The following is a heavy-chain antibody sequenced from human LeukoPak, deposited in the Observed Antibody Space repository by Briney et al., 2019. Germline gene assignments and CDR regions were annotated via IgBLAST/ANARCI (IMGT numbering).Heavy chain of an antibody. CDR2: ISAYNGNT. V-gene: IGHV1-18*01. J-gene: IGHJ3*02. Sequence: GASVKVSCKASGYTFTSYGISWGRQAPGQRLEWRGWISAYNGNTNYAQKLQGRVTMTTDTSTSTAYMELRSLRSDDTAVYYCARDLQWLRWGGYAFDIWGQGTMVTVSS. CDR1: GYTFTSYG. D-gene: IGHD5-12*01. CDR3: ARDLQWLRWGGYAFDI.